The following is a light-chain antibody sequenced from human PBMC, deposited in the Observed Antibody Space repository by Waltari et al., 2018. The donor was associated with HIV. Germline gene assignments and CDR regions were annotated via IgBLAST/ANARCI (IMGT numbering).Light chain of an antibody. V-gene: IGLV1-51*01. CDR2: DNT. J-gene: IGLJ2*01. CDR1: SSNIGNGY. Sequence: QSVLTQPPSVSAAPGQKVTISCSGGSSNIGNGYVSWYQFRPGTAPKLRIFDNTRRPSGVPDRFSGSKSGSSATLDVTGLQTGDEADYYCATWDSSLSVVFGGGTKLTVL. CDR3: ATWDSSLSVV.